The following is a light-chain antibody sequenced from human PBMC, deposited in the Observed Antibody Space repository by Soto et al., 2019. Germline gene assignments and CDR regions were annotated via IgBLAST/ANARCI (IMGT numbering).Light chain of an antibody. CDR2: ATS. J-gene: IGKJ2*01. V-gene: IGKV1-39*01. CDR1: QSMSSY. CDR3: QQSYSSPRT. Sequence: DIQMTQSPSSLSASVGDRVTITCRASQSMSSYLNWYQHKPGKAPKLLIYATSNLQGGVPSRFSGSGSGTDFTLTISSLQPEDFATYYCQQSYSSPRTFGQGTKLEI.